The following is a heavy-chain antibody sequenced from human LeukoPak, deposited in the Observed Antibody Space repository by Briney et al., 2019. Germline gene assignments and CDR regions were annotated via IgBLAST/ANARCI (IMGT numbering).Heavy chain of an antibody. CDR3: ARHKPSSSWYWREYYFDY. D-gene: IGHD6-13*01. V-gene: IGHV5-51*01. J-gene: IGHJ4*02. CDR1: GYSFTSYC. Sequence: GESLKISCKGSGYSFTSYCIGWVRQMPGKGLEWMGTIYPGDSDTRYSPSFQGQVTISADKSISTAYLQWSSLKASDTAMYYCARHKPSSSWYWREYYFDYWGQGTLVTVSS. CDR2: IYPGDSDT.